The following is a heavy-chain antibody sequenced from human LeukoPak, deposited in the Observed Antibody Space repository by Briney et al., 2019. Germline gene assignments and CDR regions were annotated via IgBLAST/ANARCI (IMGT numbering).Heavy chain of an antibody. V-gene: IGHV5-10-1*01. D-gene: IGHD2-2*01. CDR3: ASDMVGYCSSTSCRDY. J-gene: IGHJ4*02. Sequence: GESLKISCKGSGYSFTSYWISWVRQMPGKGLEWMGRIDPSDSYTNYSPSFQGHVTISADKSISTAYLQWSSLKASDTAMYYCASDMVGYCSSTSCRDYWRQGALVTVSS. CDR2: IDPSDSYT. CDR1: GYSFTSYW.